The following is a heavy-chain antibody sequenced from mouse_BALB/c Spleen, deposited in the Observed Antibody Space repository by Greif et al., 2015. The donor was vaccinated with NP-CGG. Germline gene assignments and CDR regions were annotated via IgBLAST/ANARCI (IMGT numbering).Heavy chain of an antibody. CDR2: ISSGGSYT. J-gene: IGHJ4*01. CDR1: GFTFSSYA. D-gene: IGHD3-3*01. V-gene: IGHV5-9-4*01. CDR3: ARDSGTGRAMDY. Sequence: EVKLMESGGGLVKPGGSLKLSCAASGFTFSSYAMSWVRQSPEKRLEWVAEISSGGSYTYYPDTVTGRFTISRDNAKNTLYLEMSSLRSEDTAMYYCARDSGTGRAMDYWGQGTSVTVSS.